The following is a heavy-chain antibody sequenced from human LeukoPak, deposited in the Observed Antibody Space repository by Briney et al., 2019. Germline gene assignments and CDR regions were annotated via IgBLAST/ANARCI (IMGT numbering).Heavy chain of an antibody. CDR2: IYYSGST. V-gene: IGHV4-59*01. CDR1: GGSFSGYY. Sequence: SETLSLTCAVYGGSFSGYYWSWIRQPPGKGLEWIGYIYYSGSTNYNPSLKSRVTISVDTSKNQFSLKLSSVTAADTAVYYCARGLAYCGGDCYNYWGQGTLVTVSS. J-gene: IGHJ4*02. D-gene: IGHD2-21*02. CDR3: ARGLAYCGGDCYNY.